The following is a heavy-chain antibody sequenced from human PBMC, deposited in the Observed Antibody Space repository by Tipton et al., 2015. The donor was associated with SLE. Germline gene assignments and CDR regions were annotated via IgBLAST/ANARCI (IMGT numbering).Heavy chain of an antibody. Sequence: TLSLTCTVSGGSISSGGYYWSWIRQHPGKGLEWIGYIYYSGSTYYHPSLKSRVTISVDTSKNQFSLKLSSVTAADTAVYYCAREAHCYDSSGTLTGSWGQGTLVTVSS. V-gene: IGHV4-31*03. D-gene: IGHD3-22*01. J-gene: IGHJ5*02. CDR3: AREAHCYDSSGTLTGS. CDR2: IYYSGST. CDR1: GGSISSGGYY.